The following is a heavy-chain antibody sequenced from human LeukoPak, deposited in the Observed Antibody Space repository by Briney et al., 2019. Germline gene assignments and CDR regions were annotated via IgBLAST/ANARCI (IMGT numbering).Heavy chain of an antibody. Sequence: GGSLRLSCAASGFTFSSYAMSWVRQAPGKGLEWVSAIRGSGGSTYYADSVKGRFTISRDNSKNTLYLQMNSLRAEDTAVYYCAKAINYYGSGSDYWGQGTLVTVSS. CDR3: AKAINYYGSGSDY. J-gene: IGHJ4*02. CDR1: GFTFSSYA. D-gene: IGHD3-10*01. CDR2: IRGSGGST. V-gene: IGHV3-23*01.